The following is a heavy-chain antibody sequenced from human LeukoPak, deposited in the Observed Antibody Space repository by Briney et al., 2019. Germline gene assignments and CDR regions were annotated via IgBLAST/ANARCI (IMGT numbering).Heavy chain of an antibody. Sequence: KPSETLSLTCTASGGSMSSFYWGWIRQPPGKGLEWIAYIYHSGDTNYNPSLKSRVTMSVDTSKKQFSLRLSSVTAADTAVYYCARESPLTTGAFDYWGQGTVVTVSS. J-gene: IGHJ4*02. CDR1: GGSMSSFY. V-gene: IGHV4-59*01. CDR3: ARESPLTTGAFDY. CDR2: IYHSGDT. D-gene: IGHD3-9*01.